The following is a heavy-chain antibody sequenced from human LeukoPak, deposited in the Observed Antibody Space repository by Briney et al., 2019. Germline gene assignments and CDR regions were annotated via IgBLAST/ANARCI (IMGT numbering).Heavy chain of an antibody. CDR2: INPDGSGK. CDR1: GFTFNSYW. Sequence: GGSLRLSCAASGFTFNSYWMIRVRQAPGKGLEWVANINPDGSGKYYVDSVKGRFTISRDNAKKSLYLQMNSLRAKDTAVYYCASKQGDYWGQGTLVTVSS. J-gene: IGHJ4*02. V-gene: IGHV3-7*01. CDR3: ASKQGDY.